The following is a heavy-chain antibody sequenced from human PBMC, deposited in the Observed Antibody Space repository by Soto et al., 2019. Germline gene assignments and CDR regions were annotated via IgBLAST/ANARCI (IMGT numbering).Heavy chain of an antibody. CDR3: ANQKIRFSVAGTLYGLGV. CDR2: ISSTSGTI. D-gene: IGHD6-19*01. J-gene: IGHJ6*02. CDR1: GFVFSTYS. V-gene: IGHV3-48*02. Sequence: GGSLRLSCEAPGFVFSTYSMNWVRQAPGKGLEWISYISSTSGTIYYADSVKGRFTIFRDNAKNSLFLQMNGLRDDDTAVYYCANQKIRFSVAGTLYGLGVWGQGTTVTVSS.